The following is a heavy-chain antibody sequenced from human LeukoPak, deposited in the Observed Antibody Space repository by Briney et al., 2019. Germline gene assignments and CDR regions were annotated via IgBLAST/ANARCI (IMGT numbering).Heavy chain of an antibody. D-gene: IGHD4-17*01. J-gene: IGHJ4*02. Sequence: GGSLRLSCAASGFSFITYGIHWVRQASGKGLEWVAFIRYDGSNRFYADPARGRFTISRDNSKNTVYLQMNSLRAEDTAVYYCAKDRSMTTVTPFDNWGQGTLVAVSS. V-gene: IGHV3-30*02. CDR3: AKDRSMTTVTPFDN. CDR2: IRYDGSNR. CDR1: GFSFITYG.